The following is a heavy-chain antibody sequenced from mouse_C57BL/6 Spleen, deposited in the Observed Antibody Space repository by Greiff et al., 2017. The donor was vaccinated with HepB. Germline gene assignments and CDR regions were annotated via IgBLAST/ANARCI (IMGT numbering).Heavy chain of an antibody. CDR2: ISGGGGNT. CDR3: ARHTAQATGY. J-gene: IGHJ2*01. V-gene: IGHV5-9*01. Sequence: EVQLVESGGGLVKPGGSLKLSCAASGFTFSSYTMSWVRQTPEKRLEWVATISGGGGNTYYPDSVKGRFTISRDNAKNTLYLQMSSLRSEDTALYYCARHTAQATGYWGQGTTLTVSS. D-gene: IGHD3-2*02. CDR1: GFTFSSYT.